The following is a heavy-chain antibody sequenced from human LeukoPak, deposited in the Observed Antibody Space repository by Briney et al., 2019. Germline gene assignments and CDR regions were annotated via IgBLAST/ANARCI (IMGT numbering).Heavy chain of an antibody. V-gene: IGHV3-30-3*01. J-gene: IGHJ4*02. Sequence: GGSLRLSCAASGFTFSSYAMHWVRQAPGKGLEWVAVISYDGSNKYYADSVKGRFTISRDNSKNTLYLQMNSLRAEDTAVYYCGSAEWELPPLSYWGQGTLVTVYS. CDR2: ISYDGSNK. D-gene: IGHD1-26*01. CDR1: GFTFSSYA. CDR3: GSAEWELPPLSY.